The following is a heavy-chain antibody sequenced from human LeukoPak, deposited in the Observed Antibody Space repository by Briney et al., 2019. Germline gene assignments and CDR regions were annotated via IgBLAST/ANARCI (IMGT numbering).Heavy chain of an antibody. CDR1: GLSVSSNF. D-gene: IGHD2-2*01. J-gene: IGHJ5*02. Sequence: PGGSLRLSCAATGLSVSSNFMSWVRQAPGKGLEWVSAISGSGGSTYYADSVKGRFTISRDNSKNTLYLQMNSLRAEDTAVYYCAKDRPVVPAASWFDPWGQGTLVTVSS. CDR3: AKDRPVVPAASWFDP. CDR2: ISGSGGST. V-gene: IGHV3-23*01.